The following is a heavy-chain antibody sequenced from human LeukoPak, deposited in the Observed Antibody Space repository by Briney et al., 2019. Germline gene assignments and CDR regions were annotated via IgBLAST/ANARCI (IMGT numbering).Heavy chain of an antibody. J-gene: IGHJ4*02. CDR2: IKQDGSEK. V-gene: IGHV3-7*01. CDR1: GFTFSTYW. CDR3: ARGTDTGYDYFDY. Sequence: GGSLRLSCAVSGFTFSTYWMNWVRQAPGKGLEWVANIKQDGSEKYYADSVKGRFTVSRDNAKNSLYLHMHSLRAEDTALYYCARGTDTGYDYFDYWGQGTLVTVSS. D-gene: IGHD5-12*01.